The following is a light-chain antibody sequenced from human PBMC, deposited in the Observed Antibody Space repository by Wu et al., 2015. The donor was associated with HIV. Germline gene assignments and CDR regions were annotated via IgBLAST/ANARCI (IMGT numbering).Light chain of an antibody. CDR1: QSVSTN. V-gene: IGKV3-15*01. CDR3: QQYNNWPRT. CDR2: GAS. Sequence: EIVMTQSPATLSVSPGERATLSCRASQSVSTNLAWYQQKPGQAPRLLIQGASTTATGIPARFSGSGSGTEFTLTISSMQSEDFAVYYCQQYNNWPRTFGQGTKVEIK. J-gene: IGKJ1*01.